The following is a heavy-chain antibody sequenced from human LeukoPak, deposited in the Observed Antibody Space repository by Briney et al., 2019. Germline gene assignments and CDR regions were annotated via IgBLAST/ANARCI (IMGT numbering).Heavy chain of an antibody. V-gene: IGHV3-33*08. D-gene: IGHD2-2*01. CDR3: ARYCSSSTCPRRDF. Sequence: GGSLRLSCAASGFTFSTYAMHWVRQAPGKGLEWVAIIWYDGRNKYYADSVKGRFTISRDNSKNTLYLQMNSLRAEDTAVYYCARYCSSSTCPRRDFWGRGTRLTVSS. CDR2: IWYDGRNK. J-gene: IGHJ3*01. CDR1: GFTFSTYA.